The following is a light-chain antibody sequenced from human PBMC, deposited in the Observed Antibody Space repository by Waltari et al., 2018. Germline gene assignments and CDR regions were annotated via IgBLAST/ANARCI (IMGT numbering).Light chain of an antibody. CDR2: GAS. Sequence: EIVLTQSPGTLSLSPGERATLSCRASQSVRSSNLAWYQQKPGQAPRLRIYGASSRATGIPDRFSGSGSGTDFTLTISRLEPEDFAVYYCQQYGTLITFGQGTRLEIK. CDR1: QSVRSSN. V-gene: IGKV3-20*01. CDR3: QQYGTLIT. J-gene: IGKJ5*01.